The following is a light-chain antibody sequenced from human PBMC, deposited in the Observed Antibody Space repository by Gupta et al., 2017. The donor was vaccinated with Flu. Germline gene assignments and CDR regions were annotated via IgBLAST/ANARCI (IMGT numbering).Light chain of an antibody. CDR1: QGIRND. CDR2: AAS. V-gene: IGKV1-6*01. J-gene: IGKJ2*03. CDR3: LQDYNYPYS. Sequence: SLSASVGDRATITCRASQGIRNDLGWYQQKPGKAPKLLIYAASSLQSGVPSRFSGSGSGTDFTLTISSLQPEDFATYYCLQDYNYPYSFGQGTKLEIK.